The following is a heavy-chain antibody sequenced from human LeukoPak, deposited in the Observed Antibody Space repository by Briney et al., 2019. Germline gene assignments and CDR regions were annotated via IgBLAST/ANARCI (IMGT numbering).Heavy chain of an antibody. J-gene: IGHJ4*02. V-gene: IGHV4-34*01. Sequence: PSETLSLTCAVYGGSFSGYHWTWVRQAPGKGLEWIGEINHSGSTNYNPSLKSRVTISVDTSKNQFSLKLSSVTAADTAVYYCARVSMVRGVIDYWGQGTLVTVSS. CDR1: GGSFSGYH. CDR2: INHSGST. CDR3: ARVSMVRGVIDY. D-gene: IGHD3-10*01.